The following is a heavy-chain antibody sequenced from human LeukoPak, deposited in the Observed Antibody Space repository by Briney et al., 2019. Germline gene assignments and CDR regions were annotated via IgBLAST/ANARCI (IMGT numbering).Heavy chain of an antibody. Sequence: PSETLSLTCTVSGGSISSGGYYWSWIRQHPGTGLEWIGYIYYSGSTYYNPSLKSRVTISVDTSKNQFSLKLSSVTAADTAVYYCARDLSMTGSRHYYYYGMDVWGQGTTVTVSS. J-gene: IGHJ6*02. CDR2: IYYSGST. D-gene: IGHD3-9*01. CDR3: ARDLSMTGSRHYYYYGMDV. CDR1: GGSISSGGYY. V-gene: IGHV4-31*03.